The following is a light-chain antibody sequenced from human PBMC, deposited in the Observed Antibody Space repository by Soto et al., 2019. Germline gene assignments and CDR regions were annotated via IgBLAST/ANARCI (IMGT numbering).Light chain of an antibody. CDR2: AAS. V-gene: IGKV1-5*01. J-gene: IGKJ1*01. CDR1: ESIDNW. Sequence: DIQMTQSPSTLSASVGDTVTITCRASESIDNWLAWYQQKPGKAPKLLIFAASTLVRGVPSRFSGRGSGTEFTLTISSLQADDYATFYCQQYLTDWTFGQGTNVDIK. CDR3: QQYLTDWT.